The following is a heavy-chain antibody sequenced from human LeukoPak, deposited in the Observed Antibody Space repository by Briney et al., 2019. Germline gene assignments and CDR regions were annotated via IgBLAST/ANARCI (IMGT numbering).Heavy chain of an antibody. Sequence: GASVKVSCKASGYTFTSYDINWVRQATGQGLEWMGWMNPNSGNTGYAQKFQGRVTMTRNTSISTAYMELSSPRSEDTAVYYCARVIPDYDILTGYLFDYWGQGTLVTVSS. CDR3: ARVIPDYDILTGYLFDY. D-gene: IGHD3-9*01. CDR1: GYTFTSYD. CDR2: MNPNSGNT. V-gene: IGHV1-8*01. J-gene: IGHJ4*02.